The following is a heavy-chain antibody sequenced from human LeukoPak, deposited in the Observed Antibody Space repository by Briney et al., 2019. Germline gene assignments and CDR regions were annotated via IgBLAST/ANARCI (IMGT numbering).Heavy chain of an antibody. CDR1: GGTFSSYA. D-gene: IGHD2-15*01. J-gene: IGHJ5*02. Sequence: ASVKVSCKASGGTFSSYAISWVRQAPGQGLEWMGGIIPIFGTAKYAQKFQGRVTITTDESTSTAYMELRSLRSEDTAVYYCARGQHYCSGGSCYWFDPWGQGTLVTVSS. V-gene: IGHV1-69*05. CDR3: ARGQHYCSGGSCYWFDP. CDR2: IIPIFGTA.